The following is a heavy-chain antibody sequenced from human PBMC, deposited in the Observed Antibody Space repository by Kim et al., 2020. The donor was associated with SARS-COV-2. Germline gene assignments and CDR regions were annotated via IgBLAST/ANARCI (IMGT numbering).Heavy chain of an antibody. CDR2: LYWDDDK. CDR1: GFSLSTSGVG. V-gene: IGHV2-5*02. J-gene: IGHJ4*02. D-gene: IGHD3-9*01. Sequence: SGPTLVNPTQTLTLTCTFSGFSLSTSGVGVGWIRQPPGKALEWLALLYWDDDKRYSPSLKSRLTITKDNSKNQVVLTITNMDPVDTATNYCAHSRVRVYDILTGVGAFDYWGQGTLVTVSS. CDR3: AHSRVRVYDILTGVGAFDY.